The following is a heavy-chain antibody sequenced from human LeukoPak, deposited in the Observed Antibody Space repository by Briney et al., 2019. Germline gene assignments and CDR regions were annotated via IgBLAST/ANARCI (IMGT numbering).Heavy chain of an antibody. CDR1: GYSISSGYY. J-gene: IGHJ6*03. D-gene: IGHD3-9*01. Sequence: SETLSLTCTVSGYSISSGYYWGWIRQPPGKGLEWIGSIYHGGSTYYNPSLKSRVTISVDTSKNQFSLKLSSVTAADTAVYYCARATLTYDILTGSYYYYYMDVWGKGTTVTVSS. CDR3: ARATLTYDILTGSYYYYYMDV. CDR2: IYHGGST. V-gene: IGHV4-38-2*02.